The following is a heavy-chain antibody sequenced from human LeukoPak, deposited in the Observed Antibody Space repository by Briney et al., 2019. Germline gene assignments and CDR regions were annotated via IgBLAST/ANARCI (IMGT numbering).Heavy chain of an antibody. CDR1: GYTFTGYY. D-gene: IGHD3-22*01. CDR2: INPNSGGT. V-gene: IGHV1-2*02. CDR3: ARDKASGDSSGYYGLWISYYYYGMDV. Sequence: ASVRVSCKASGYTFTGYYMHWVRQAPGQGLEWMGWINPNSGGTNYAQKFQGRVTMTRDTSISTAYMELSRLRSDDTAVYYCARDKASGDSSGYYGLWISYYYYGMDVWGQGTTVTVSS. J-gene: IGHJ6*02.